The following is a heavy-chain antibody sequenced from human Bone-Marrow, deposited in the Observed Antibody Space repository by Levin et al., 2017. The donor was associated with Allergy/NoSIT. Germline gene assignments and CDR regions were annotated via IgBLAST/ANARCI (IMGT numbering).Heavy chain of an antibody. Sequence: SETLSLTCSVSGASVNSGDYYCTWIRQPPGKGLEYIGYTYHTGNTYYNPSFKSRVVISIDTPKNQFSLNLTSVTAADTAVYYCALDTATVTGIASWGQGSLVTVSS. V-gene: IGHV4-30-4*01. CDR3: ALDTATVTGIAS. CDR1: GASVNSGDYY. J-gene: IGHJ4*02. D-gene: IGHD5-18*01. CDR2: TYHTGNT.